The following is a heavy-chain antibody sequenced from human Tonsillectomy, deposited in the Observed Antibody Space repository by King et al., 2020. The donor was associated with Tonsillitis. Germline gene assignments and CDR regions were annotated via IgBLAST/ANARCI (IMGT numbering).Heavy chain of an antibody. J-gene: IGHJ4*02. D-gene: IGHD3-10*01. CDR2: VYFSGST. Sequence: MQLQESGPRLVRPSETLSLTCNVSGDSITTSTYYWGWIRQPPGKGLEWIGSVYFSGSTFDNPSLKSRVTMLVDTSKNQFSLRLTSVTAEDTAVYYCARNIYYYPSGSTHFDAWGQGILVTVSA. CDR3: ARNIYYYPSGSTHFDA. V-gene: IGHV4-39*07. CDR1: GDSITTSTYY.